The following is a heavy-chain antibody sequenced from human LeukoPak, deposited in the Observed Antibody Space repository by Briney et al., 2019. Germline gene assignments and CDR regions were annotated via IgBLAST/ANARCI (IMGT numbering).Heavy chain of an antibody. CDR2: INWNSDSI. Sequence: GRSLRLSCAVFGFTFDDYAMHWVRQVPGKGLEWVSGINWNSDSIGYADSVKGRFTTSRDNAKNSLYLQMNSLRAEDTAFYYCAINGGGDSGYGNFDYWGQGTLVTVSS. V-gene: IGHV3-9*01. CDR3: AINGGGDSGYGNFDY. D-gene: IGHD5-12*01. J-gene: IGHJ4*02. CDR1: GFTFDDYA.